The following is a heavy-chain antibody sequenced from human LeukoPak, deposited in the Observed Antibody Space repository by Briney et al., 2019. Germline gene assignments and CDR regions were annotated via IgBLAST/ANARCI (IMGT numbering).Heavy chain of an antibody. CDR3: AKDARLIHLWSIVYYYYYMDV. CDR2: ISGDGDRT. CDR1: GFTFDGHA. Sequence: GGSLRLSCAASGFTFDGHAMHWVRQAPGKGLEWVSVISGDGDRTYYADFVKGRFTVSRDNSKNSLYLQLNSLRSEDTALYYCAKDARLIHLWSIVYYYYYMDVWGKGTAVTVSS. D-gene: IGHD5-18*01. V-gene: IGHV3-43*02. J-gene: IGHJ6*03.